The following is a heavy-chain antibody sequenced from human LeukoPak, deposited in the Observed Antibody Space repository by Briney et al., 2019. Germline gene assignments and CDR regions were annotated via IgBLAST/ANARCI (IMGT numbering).Heavy chain of an antibody. Sequence: PGGSLRLSCAASGFTFSDYYMSWIRQAPGKGLEWVSHISSSGSTIYYADSVKGRFTISRDNAKSSLYLQMNSLRAEDTAVYYCARCGGRGYSYGYPSYYYYMDVWGKGTTVTVSS. V-gene: IGHV3-11*04. CDR3: ARCGGRGYSYGYPSYYYYMDV. D-gene: IGHD5-18*01. CDR1: GFTFSDYY. CDR2: ISSSGSTI. J-gene: IGHJ6*03.